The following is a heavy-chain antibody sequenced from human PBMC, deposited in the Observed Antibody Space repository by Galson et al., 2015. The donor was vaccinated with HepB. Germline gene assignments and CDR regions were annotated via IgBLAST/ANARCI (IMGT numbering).Heavy chain of an antibody. CDR1: GYTFTSYG. Sequence: SVKVSCKASGYTFTSYGISWVRQAPGQGLEWMGWISAYNGNTNYAQKLQGRVTMTTDTSTSTAYMELRSLRSDDTAVYYCARVGARYDYGDSFDYWGQGTLVTVSS. J-gene: IGHJ4*02. CDR2: ISAYNGNT. CDR3: ARVGARYDYGDSFDY. D-gene: IGHD4-17*01. V-gene: IGHV1-18*01.